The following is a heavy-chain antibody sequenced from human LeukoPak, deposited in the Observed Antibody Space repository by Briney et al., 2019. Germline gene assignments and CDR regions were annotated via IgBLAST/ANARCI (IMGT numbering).Heavy chain of an antibody. CDR1: GFTLSSYS. Sequence: GESLRLACAASGFTLSSYSMNWVRQPPGKGLGWVSSISSISSYIYYADSVKDRFTTSTDKPTHPLDMQLNSPRAEETAACYCARYDFWSGYFDYWGEGTLVTVSS. J-gene: IGHJ4*02. D-gene: IGHD3-3*01. CDR2: ISSISSYI. V-gene: IGHV3-21*03. CDR3: ARYDFWSGYFDY.